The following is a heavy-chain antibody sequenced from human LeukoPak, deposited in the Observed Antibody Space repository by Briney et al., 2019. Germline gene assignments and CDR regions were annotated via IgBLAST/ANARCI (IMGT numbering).Heavy chain of an antibody. Sequence: GGSLRLSCAASGFTFSDYYMSWIRQAPGKGLEWASYISSSGSTIYYADSVKGRFTISRDNAKNSLYLQTNSLRAEDTAVYYCARAATIRGDCADYWGQGTLVTVSS. J-gene: IGHJ4*02. CDR1: GFTFSDYY. D-gene: IGHD2-21*02. V-gene: IGHV3-11*01. CDR2: ISSSGSTI. CDR3: ARAATIRGDCADY.